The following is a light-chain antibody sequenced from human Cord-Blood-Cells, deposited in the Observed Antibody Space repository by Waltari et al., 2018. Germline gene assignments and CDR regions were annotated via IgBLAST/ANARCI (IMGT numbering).Light chain of an antibody. J-gene: IGLJ2*01. V-gene: IGLV1-40*01. CDR1: SSNIGAGYD. CDR2: GNS. CDR3: QSYDSSLSGSV. Sequence: QSVLTQPPSVSGAPGQRVTISCTGSSSNIGAGYDVHWYQQLPGTATKLLIYGNSTRPSGVPDRCSGSKSGTSASRASTGLQAEDEADYYCQSYDSSLSGSVFGGGTKLTVL.